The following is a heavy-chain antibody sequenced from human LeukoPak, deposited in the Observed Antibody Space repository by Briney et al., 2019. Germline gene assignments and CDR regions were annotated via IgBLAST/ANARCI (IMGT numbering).Heavy chain of an antibody. CDR1: GFIISDYW. CDR2: INEDGSVQ. CDR3: ASRESSMARSH. V-gene: IGHV3-7*01. D-gene: IGHD3-10*01. J-gene: IGHJ4*02. Sequence: PGGSLRLSCAASGFIISDYWMNWVRQVPGKGLEWVANINEDGSVQDYVDSVRGRFTISRDNAKNSVYLQMNSLRVEDTAVYYGASRESSMARSHWGQGTLVTVSS.